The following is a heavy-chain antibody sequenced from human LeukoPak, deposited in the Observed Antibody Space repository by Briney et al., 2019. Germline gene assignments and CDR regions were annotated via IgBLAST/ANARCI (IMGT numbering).Heavy chain of an antibody. J-gene: IGHJ4*02. Sequence: GGSLRLSCAASGFTFSNYWMSWVRQTPGKGLEWVANINQDGSAKNYVGSVEGRFTISRDNAKNTLYLQMNSLRAEDTAVYYCERGYSYGNFDYWGQGTLVTVSS. CDR3: ERGYSYGNFDY. D-gene: IGHD5-18*01. CDR2: INQDGSAK. CDR1: GFTFSNYW. V-gene: IGHV3-7*01.